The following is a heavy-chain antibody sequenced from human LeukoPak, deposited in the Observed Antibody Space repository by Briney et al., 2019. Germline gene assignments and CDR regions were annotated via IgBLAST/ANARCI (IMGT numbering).Heavy chain of an antibody. CDR3: ARDPPKWLQLPLL. J-gene: IGHJ4*02. CDR2: IKQDGSEK. CDR1: GFIFSSFW. V-gene: IGHV3-7*01. D-gene: IGHD2-15*01. Sequence: GSLRLSCDASGFIFSSFWMTWVRQAPGKGLEWVANIKQDGSEKYYVDSVKGRFTISRDNAKNSLYLQMNSLRVEDTAVYYCARDPPKWLQLPLLWGQGTLVTVSS.